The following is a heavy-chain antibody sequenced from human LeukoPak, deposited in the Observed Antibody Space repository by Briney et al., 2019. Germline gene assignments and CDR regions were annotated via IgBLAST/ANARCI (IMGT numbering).Heavy chain of an antibody. CDR2: IYYSGST. CDR1: GGSISSYY. D-gene: IGHD2-8*01. CDR3: ARLKDGVFGP. J-gene: IGHJ5*02. V-gene: IGHV4-59*08. Sequence: NPSETLSLTCTVSGGSISSYYWSWIRQPPGKGLEWIGFIYYSGSTNYNPSLKSRVTISVGTSKNQFSLNLSSVTAADTAIYYCARLKDGVFGPWGQGTLVTVSS.